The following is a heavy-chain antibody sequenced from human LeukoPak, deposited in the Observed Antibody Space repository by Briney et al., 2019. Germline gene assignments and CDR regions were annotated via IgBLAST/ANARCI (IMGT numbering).Heavy chain of an antibody. CDR1: GFTFSTYD. J-gene: IGHJ4*02. D-gene: IGHD6-19*01. Sequence: GGSLRLSCAASGFTFSTYDMHGLRQATGKGLEWVSAIGTVDNTYYLASVKGRFTISREDAKNSSYLQMNSLRAGDTAVYYCVREARGPGWYYLDYWGQGTLVTVSS. V-gene: IGHV3-13*01. CDR3: VREARGPGWYYLDY. CDR2: IGTVDNT.